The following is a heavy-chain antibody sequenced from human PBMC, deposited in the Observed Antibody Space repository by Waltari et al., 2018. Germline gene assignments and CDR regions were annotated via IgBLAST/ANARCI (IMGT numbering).Heavy chain of an antibody. CDR3: ARGLYYYDSSGYYFSGGVVDY. D-gene: IGHD3-22*01. CDR2: INHSGST. J-gene: IGHJ4*02. CDR1: GGSFSGYY. V-gene: IGHV4-34*01. Sequence: QVQLQQWGAGLLKPSETLSLTCAVYGGSFSGYYWSWIRQPPGKGLEWIGEINHSGSTNYNPSLKSRVTISVDTSKNQFSLKLSSVTAADTAVYYCARGLYYYDSSGYYFSGGVVDYWGQGTLVTVSS.